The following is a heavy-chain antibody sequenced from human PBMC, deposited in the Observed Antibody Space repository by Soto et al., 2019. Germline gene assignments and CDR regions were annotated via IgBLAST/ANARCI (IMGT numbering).Heavy chain of an antibody. J-gene: IGHJ4*02. CDR3: AKDREAPIH. Sequence: PGGSLRLSCAASGSTFSTYILSWVRQAPGKGLEWLSGINVGSGSTSYADSVRGRFTTTRDNSKNTVFLQMNSLSAEDTAIYYCAKDREAPIHWGQGTLVTVSS. CDR1: GSTFSTYI. CDR2: INVGSGST. V-gene: IGHV3-23*01.